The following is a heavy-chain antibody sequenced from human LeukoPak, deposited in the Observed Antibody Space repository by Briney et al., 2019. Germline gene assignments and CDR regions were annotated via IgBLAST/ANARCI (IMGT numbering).Heavy chain of an antibody. Sequence: PSETLSLTCTVSGGSISSSSYYWGWIRQPPGKGLEWIGSIYYSGSTYYNPSLKSRVTISVDTSKNQFSLKLSSVTAADTAVYYCARGPQYMTHAFDIWGQGTMVTVSS. J-gene: IGHJ3*02. CDR2: IYYSGST. D-gene: IGHD6-6*01. V-gene: IGHV4-39*07. CDR1: GGSISSSSYY. CDR3: ARGPQYMTHAFDI.